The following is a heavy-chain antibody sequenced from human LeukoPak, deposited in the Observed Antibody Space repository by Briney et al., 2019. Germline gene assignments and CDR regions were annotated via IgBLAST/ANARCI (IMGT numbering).Heavy chain of an antibody. D-gene: IGHD6-13*01. CDR3: ARHPDVRETLSWSGFDP. V-gene: IGHV5-51*01. Sequence: GESLNISCTGSGYSFTTYWIGWVRQISGKGLEWMGIIYPGDSDTRYSPSFQGQVTMSADKSISTAYLQWSSMKASDTAMYYCARHPDVRETLSWSGFDPWGQGTLVTVSS. J-gene: IGHJ5*02. CDR1: GYSFTTYW. CDR2: IYPGDSDT.